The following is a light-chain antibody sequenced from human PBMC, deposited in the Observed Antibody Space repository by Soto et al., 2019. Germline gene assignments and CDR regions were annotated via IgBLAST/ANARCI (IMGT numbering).Light chain of an antibody. CDR1: QSVNSKY. J-gene: IGKJ1*01. CDR3: QQYASQPRT. CDR2: GAS. V-gene: IGKV3-20*01. Sequence: EIVLTQSPGTLSLSPGERATLSCRASQSVNSKYLAWYQQKPGQGPRPLMYGASSRATGIPDRFSGSGSGIDFTLTTSRLEPEDFAVYYCQQYASQPRTFGQGTKVETK.